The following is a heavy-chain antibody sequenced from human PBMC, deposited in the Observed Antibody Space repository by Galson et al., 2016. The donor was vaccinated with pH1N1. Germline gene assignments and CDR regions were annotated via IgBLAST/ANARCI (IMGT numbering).Heavy chain of an antibody. CDR3: AKDLLIPGMTPVINPDDY. J-gene: IGHJ4*02. Sequence: CAAAGFSFSRYGFHWVRQAPGKGLEWVAFIRTDGINKNYADSVKGRFTISRDNSRNTLFLQMNGLRAEDTAVYYCAKDLLIPGMTPVINPDDYWGQGTLVTVSS. V-gene: IGHV3-30*02. D-gene: IGHD4-17*01. CDR2: IRTDGINK. CDR1: GFSFSRYG.